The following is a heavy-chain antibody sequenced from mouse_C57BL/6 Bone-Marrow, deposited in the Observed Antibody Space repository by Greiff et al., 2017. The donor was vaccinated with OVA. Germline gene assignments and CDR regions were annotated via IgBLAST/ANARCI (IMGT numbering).Heavy chain of an antibody. D-gene: IGHD1-1*02. J-gene: IGHJ2*01. V-gene: IGHV14-2*01. CDR2: IVPEDGET. CDR1: GFNITDYY. Sequence: EVQLQQSGAELVKPGASVKLSCTASGFNITDYYMHWVKQRTEQGLEWIGRIVPEDGETKYAAKFQGKATITVNTSSNTAYLQLSSLTSEDTAVYYCARDGDYVDYWGQGTTLTVSS. CDR3: ARDGDYVDY.